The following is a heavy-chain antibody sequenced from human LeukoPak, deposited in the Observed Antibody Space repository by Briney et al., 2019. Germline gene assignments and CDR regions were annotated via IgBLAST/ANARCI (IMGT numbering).Heavy chain of an antibody. J-gene: IGHJ4*02. CDR2: IRYDGSNK. V-gene: IGHV3-30*02. Sequence: GGSLRLSCAASGFTFSTSAMNWVRQAPGKGLEWVAFIRYDGSNKYYADSVKGRFTISRDNSKNTLYLQMNSLRVADSAVYYCAKDISSWNPSEIDYWGQGTLVTVSS. CDR3: AKDISSWNPSEIDY. CDR1: GFTFSTSA. D-gene: IGHD6-13*01.